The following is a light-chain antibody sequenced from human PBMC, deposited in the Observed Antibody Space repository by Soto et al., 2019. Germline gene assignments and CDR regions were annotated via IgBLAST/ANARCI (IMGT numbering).Light chain of an antibody. CDR3: HQYDIAPQT. CDR1: QTLRRTY. CDR2: GAS. J-gene: IGKJ2*01. Sequence: EIVLMQSPGTLSLSPGERATLSCRASQTLRRTYIAWYQQKPGQAPRVLIYGASKRATGIPDRFSGSGSGSDFSLTISRLEPEDFAVYYCHQYDIAPQTYGQGTKVEIK. V-gene: IGKV3-20*01.